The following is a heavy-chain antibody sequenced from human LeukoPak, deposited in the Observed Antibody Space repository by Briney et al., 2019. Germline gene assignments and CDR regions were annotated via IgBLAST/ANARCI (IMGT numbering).Heavy chain of an antibody. J-gene: IGHJ4*02. D-gene: IGHD3-22*01. V-gene: IGHV1-69*04. CDR1: GGTFSSYA. Sequence: ASVTVSCKASGGTFSSYAISWVRQAPGQGLEWMGRIIPILGIANYAQKFQGRVTITADKSTSTAYMELSSLRSEDTAVYYCARVEFYDSSGYLDPTFDYWGQGTLVTVSS. CDR3: ARVEFYDSSGYLDPTFDY. CDR2: IIPILGIA.